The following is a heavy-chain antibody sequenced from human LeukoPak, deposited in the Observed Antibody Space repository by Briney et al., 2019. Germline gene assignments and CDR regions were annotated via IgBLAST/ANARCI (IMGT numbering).Heavy chain of an antibody. CDR2: INANNGAA. V-gene: IGHV1-2*02. J-gene: IGHJ4*02. CDR1: GYAFSGYY. CDR3: ARRKSGSYPFDY. D-gene: IGHD1-26*01. Sequence: ASVKVSCKASGYAFSGYYMHWVRQAPGQPLEWMGWINANNGAANYAQKFQGRVTMTRDTSISTAYMELSRLTSDDTVVYYCARRKSGSYPFDYWGQGTLVTVSS.